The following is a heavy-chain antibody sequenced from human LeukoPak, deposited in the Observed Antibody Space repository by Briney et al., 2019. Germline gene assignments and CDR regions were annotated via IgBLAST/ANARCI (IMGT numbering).Heavy chain of an antibody. CDR1: GGSISTTNYY. CDR2: IYSSGNT. CDR3: ARHSGLRSPFDP. D-gene: IGHD3-3*01. V-gene: IGHV4-39*01. J-gene: IGHJ5*02. Sequence: SETLSLTCTVSGGSISTTNYYWGWIRQPPGRDLEWIGSIYSSGNTYYNPFLESRVTISVDTSKNQLSLKLTSATAADTSVYYCARHSGLRSPFDPWGQGTLVTVSS.